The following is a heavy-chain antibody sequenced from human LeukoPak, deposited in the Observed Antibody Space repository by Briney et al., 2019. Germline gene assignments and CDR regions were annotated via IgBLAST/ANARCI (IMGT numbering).Heavy chain of an antibody. J-gene: IGHJ4*02. CDR2: TNRRGDIT. D-gene: IGHD1-7*01. CDR1: GYTFGDYG. V-gene: IGHV3-20*01. CDR3: ARKGLGGELGGFDS. Sequence: PGGSLRLSCAASGYTFGDYGMSCVRQVPGKGLEWVFGTNRRGDITGYADFVKGRFTISRDNAKNSLYLQMNSLRVEDTALYHCARKGLGGELGGFDSWGQGTLVTVSS.